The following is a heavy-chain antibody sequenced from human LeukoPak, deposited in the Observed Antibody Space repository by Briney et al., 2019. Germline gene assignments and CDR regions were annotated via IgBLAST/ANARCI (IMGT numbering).Heavy chain of an antibody. CDR2: IYYSGST. CDR3: AGHPPRSRIVGANVFDY. CDR1: GCPISIYY. Sequence: ETLSLTFTDSGCPISIYYGSCIRQPPGKGLGWGATIYYSGSTNYNTSITSRVTTSVHPPTHPSSLRLSSVTAAQPAVSCRAGHPPRSRIVGANVFDYWGQGTLVTVSS. D-gene: IGHD1-26*01. J-gene: IGHJ4*02. V-gene: IGHV4-59*08.